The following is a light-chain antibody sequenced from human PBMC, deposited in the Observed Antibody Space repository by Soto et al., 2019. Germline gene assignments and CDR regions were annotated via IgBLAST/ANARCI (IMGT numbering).Light chain of an antibody. Sequence: QSALTQPASVSGSPGQSITISCTGTSSDIGGYKYVSWYQQHPGKAPKLIIYEVTNRPSGVSDRFSGSKSGNMASLTISGLQAEDEADYYCSSYTIYSTLLLFGGGTKVTVL. CDR1: SSDIGGYKY. J-gene: IGLJ2*01. V-gene: IGLV2-14*01. CDR3: SSYTIYSTLLL. CDR2: EVT.